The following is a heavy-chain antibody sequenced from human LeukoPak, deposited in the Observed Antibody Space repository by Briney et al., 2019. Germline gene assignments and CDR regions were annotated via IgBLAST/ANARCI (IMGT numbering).Heavy chain of an antibody. CDR1: GGSISSSFYY. Sequence: TPSETLSLTCTVSGGSISSSFYYWSWIRQPPGKGLEWIGEINHSGSTNYNPSLKSRVTISVDTSKNQFSLKLSSVTAADTAVYYCARGGYDYVWGSYRLRSFDYWGQGTLVTVSS. CDR2: INHSGST. V-gene: IGHV4-39*07. D-gene: IGHD3-16*02. J-gene: IGHJ4*02. CDR3: ARGGYDYVWGSYRLRSFDY.